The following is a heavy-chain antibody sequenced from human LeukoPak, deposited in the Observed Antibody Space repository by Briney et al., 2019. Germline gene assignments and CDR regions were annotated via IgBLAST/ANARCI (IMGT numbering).Heavy chain of an antibody. CDR2: IIPIFGTA. Sequence: GSSVKVSCKASGGTFSSYAISWVRQAPGQGLEWMGGIIPIFGTANYAQKFQGRVTITADESTSTAYMELSSLRSEDTAVYYCARVGYCSSTSCLDLYYFDYWGQGSLVTVSS. V-gene: IGHV1-69*01. D-gene: IGHD2-2*01. CDR1: GGTFSSYA. CDR3: ARVGYCSSTSCLDLYYFDY. J-gene: IGHJ4*02.